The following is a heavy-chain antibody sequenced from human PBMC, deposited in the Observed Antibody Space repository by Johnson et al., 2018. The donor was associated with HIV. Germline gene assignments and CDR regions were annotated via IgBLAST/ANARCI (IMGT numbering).Heavy chain of an antibody. CDR2: ISWNSGTI. CDR1: GFSFDDYA. CDR3: ASGYCSSTSCYGRKLLDDAFDI. V-gene: IGHV3-9*01. D-gene: IGHD2-2*03. Sequence: VQLVESGGGLIQPGGSLRLSCAASGFSFDDYAMHWVRQAPGKGLEWVSGISWNSGTIDYADSVKGRFTISRDNAKNSLYLQMNSLRAEDTAVYYCASGYCSSTSCYGRKLLDDAFDIWGQGTMVTVSS. J-gene: IGHJ3*02.